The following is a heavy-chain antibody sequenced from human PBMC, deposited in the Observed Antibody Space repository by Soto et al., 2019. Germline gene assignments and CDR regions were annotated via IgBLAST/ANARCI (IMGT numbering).Heavy chain of an antibody. CDR1: GFTFSSYA. CDR3: AKYTVTILNYYYYMDV. J-gene: IGHJ6*03. V-gene: IGHV3-23*01. Sequence: EVQLLESGGGLVQPGGSLRLSCAASGFTFSSYAMSWVRQAPGKGLEWVSAISGSGGSTYYADSVKGRFTISRDNSKNTLYLQMNSLRAEDTAVYYCAKYTVTILNYYYYMDVWGKGTTVTVSS. D-gene: IGHD4-17*01. CDR2: ISGSGGST.